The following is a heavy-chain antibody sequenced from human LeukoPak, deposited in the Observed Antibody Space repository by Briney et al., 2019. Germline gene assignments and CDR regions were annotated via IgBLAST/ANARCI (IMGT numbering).Heavy chain of an antibody. J-gene: IGHJ4*02. Sequence: GGSLRLSCAASGFRFSSYAMSWVRQAPGKGLERVSAISGSGVSTYYADSVKGRFTVSRDNSKNTLYLQMSSLRAEDTAVYYCAKDERNWNYNLASQNYDWGQGTLVTVSS. CDR3: AKDERNWNYNLASQNYD. CDR1: GFRFSSYA. D-gene: IGHD1-7*01. CDR2: ISGSGVST. V-gene: IGHV3-23*01.